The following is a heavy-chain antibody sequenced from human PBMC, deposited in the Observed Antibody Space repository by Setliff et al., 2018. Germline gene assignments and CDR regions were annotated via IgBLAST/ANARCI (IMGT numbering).Heavy chain of an antibody. V-gene: IGHV1-69*06. J-gene: IGHJ6*03. CDR3: AREGLIADTTYYYYYYMDV. D-gene: IGHD2-21*01. CDR1: GGIFSSYA. Sequence: SVKVSCKASGGIFSSYATSWVRQAPGQGLEWMGRIIPIFGTANYAQKFQGRVTITADKSTSTAYMELSSLRSEDTAVYYCAREGLIADTTYYYYYYMDVWGKGTTVTVSS. CDR2: IIPIFGTA.